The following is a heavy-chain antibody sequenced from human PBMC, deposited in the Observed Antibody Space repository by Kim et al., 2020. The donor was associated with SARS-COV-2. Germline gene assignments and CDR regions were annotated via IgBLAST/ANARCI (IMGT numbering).Heavy chain of an antibody. J-gene: IGHJ6*02. Sequence: ASVKVSCKASGYTFTSYGISWVRQAPGQGLEWMGWISAYNGNTNYAQKLQGRVTMTTDTSTSTAYMELRSLRSDDTAVYYCARDIPIEVRGVIITPYYYYGMDVWGQGTTVTVSS. CDR1: GYTFTSYG. D-gene: IGHD3-10*01. CDR2: ISAYNGNT. V-gene: IGHV1-18*01. CDR3: ARDIPIEVRGVIITPYYYYGMDV.